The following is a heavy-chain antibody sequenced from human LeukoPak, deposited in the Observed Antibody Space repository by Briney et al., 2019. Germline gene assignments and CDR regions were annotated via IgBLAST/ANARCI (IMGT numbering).Heavy chain of an antibody. J-gene: IGHJ4*02. CDR1: GGSISSSS. CDR2: ISSSSSYI. CDR3: ARAFRYGDYKN. Sequence: TSETLSLTCTVSGGSISSSSYHWGWIRQPPGKGLEWVSSISSSSSYIYYADSVKGRFTISRDNAKNSLYLQMNSLRAEDTAVYYCARAFRYGDYKNWGQGTLVTVSS. D-gene: IGHD4-17*01. V-gene: IGHV3-21*01.